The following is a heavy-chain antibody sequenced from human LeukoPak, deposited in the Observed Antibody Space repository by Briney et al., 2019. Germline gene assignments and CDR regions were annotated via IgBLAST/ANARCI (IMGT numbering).Heavy chain of an antibody. CDR3: ARDLIRTIFGVVSWFDP. Sequence: ASVKVSCKASGYTFTGYYIHWVRQAPGQGLEWMGWINPNSGGTNYAQKFQGRVTMTRDTSISTAYMELSRLRSDDTAVYYCARDLIRTIFGVVSWFDPWGQGTLVTVSS. J-gene: IGHJ5*02. V-gene: IGHV1-2*02. CDR2: INPNSGGT. CDR1: GYTFTGYY. D-gene: IGHD3-3*01.